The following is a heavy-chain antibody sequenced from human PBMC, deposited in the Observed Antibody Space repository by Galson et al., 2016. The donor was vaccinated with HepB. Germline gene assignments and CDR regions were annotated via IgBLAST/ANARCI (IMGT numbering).Heavy chain of an antibody. Sequence: SLRLSCAASGFTFGNYVMSWVRQAPGKGLEWVSSITNIGGSTYYADSVKGRFTISRDNSKNTLYLQMSSLRAEDTALYYCAKVDCGGDCKRFDYWGQGTLVTVSS. CDR2: ITNIGGST. D-gene: IGHD2-21*02. V-gene: IGHV3-23*01. J-gene: IGHJ4*02. CDR3: AKVDCGGDCKRFDY. CDR1: GFTFGNYV.